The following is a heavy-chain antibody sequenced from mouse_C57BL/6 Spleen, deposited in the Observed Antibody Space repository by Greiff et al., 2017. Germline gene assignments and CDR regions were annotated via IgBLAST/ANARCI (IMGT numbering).Heavy chain of an antibody. J-gene: IGHJ4*01. Sequence: QVQLQQPGAELVKPGASVKISCKASGYAFSSYWMNWVKQRPGKGLEWIGQIYPGDGDTNYNGKFKGKATLTADKSSSTAYMQLSSLTSEDSAVYFCARHYGNSYAMDYWGQGTSVTVSS. CDR2: IYPGDGDT. V-gene: IGHV1-80*01. CDR1: GYAFSSYW. D-gene: IGHD2-1*01. CDR3: ARHYGNSYAMDY.